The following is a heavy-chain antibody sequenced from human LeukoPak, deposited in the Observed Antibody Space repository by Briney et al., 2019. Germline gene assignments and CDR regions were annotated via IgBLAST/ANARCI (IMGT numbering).Heavy chain of an antibody. D-gene: IGHD3-22*01. CDR1: GFTFSSYS. J-gene: IGHJ4*02. Sequence: GGSLRLSCAASGFTFSSYSMIWVRQAPGKGLEWISYISSGSKTIYYADSVKGRFTISRDNAKKTLYLQIKSLSAEDPAVYYCARDAYYYDSSGYYLPAGADYWGQGTLVTVSS. CDR2: ISSGSKTI. V-gene: IGHV3-48*01. CDR3: ARDAYYYDSSGYYLPAGADY.